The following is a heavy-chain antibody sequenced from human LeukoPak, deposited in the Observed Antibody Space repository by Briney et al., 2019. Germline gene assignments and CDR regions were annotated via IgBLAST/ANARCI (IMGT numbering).Heavy chain of an antibody. CDR2: ICYNGGST. J-gene: IGHJ4*02. D-gene: IGHD2-2*01. V-gene: IGHV3-23*01. CDR1: GFTFSNYA. CDR3: AKRAPDCSSTSCYFVSFDF. Sequence: GGSLRLSCAASGFTFSNYAMSWVRQAAGKGLAWVSVICYNGGSTYYADSVKGRFNISRDNSKNTLYLQMNSPRAGDTAVYYCAKRAPDCSSTSCYFVSFDFWGQGTLVTVSS.